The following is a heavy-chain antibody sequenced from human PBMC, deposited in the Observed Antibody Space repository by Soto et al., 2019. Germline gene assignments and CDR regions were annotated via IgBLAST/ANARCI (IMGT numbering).Heavy chain of an antibody. V-gene: IGHV3-74*01. CDR1: GFTFSSYW. Sequence: PGGSLRLSCAASGFTFSSYWMHWVRQAPGKGLVWVSRINSDGSSTSYADSVKGRFTISRDNAKNTLYLQMNSLRAEDTAVYYCARVLSQRRVPRALNGYSSGWYYFAYWGQGTLVTVSS. CDR2: INSDGSST. CDR3: ARVLSQRRVPRALNGYSSGWYYFAY. D-gene: IGHD6-19*01. J-gene: IGHJ4*02.